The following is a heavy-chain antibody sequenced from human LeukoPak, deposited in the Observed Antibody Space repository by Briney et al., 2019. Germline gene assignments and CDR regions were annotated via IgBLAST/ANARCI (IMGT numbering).Heavy chain of an antibody. V-gene: IGHV1-18*01. J-gene: IGHJ3*02. CDR3: ARSRINTYYYDSSGPGAFDI. Sequence: ASVKVSCKASGYTFTSYGISWVRQAPGQGLEWMGWISAYNGNTNYAQKLQGRVTMTTDTSTSTAYMEVRSLRSDDTAVYYCARSRINTYYYDSSGPGAFDIWGQETMVTVSS. CDR2: ISAYNGNT. D-gene: IGHD3-22*01. CDR1: GYTFTSYG.